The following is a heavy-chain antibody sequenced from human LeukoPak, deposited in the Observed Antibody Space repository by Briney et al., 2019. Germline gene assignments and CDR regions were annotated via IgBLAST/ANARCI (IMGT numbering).Heavy chain of an antibody. Sequence: GESLKISWKDSGYSFTSYWIGWVRQMPGKGLEWVGIIYPGDSDTRYSPSFQGQVTFSADKSISTAYLQWSSLKASDTAMYYCARRAPLSGESLDNWGQGTLVTVSS. D-gene: IGHD4-17*01. CDR1: GYSFTSYW. J-gene: IGHJ4*02. V-gene: IGHV5-51*01. CDR3: ARRAPLSGESLDN. CDR2: IYPGDSDT.